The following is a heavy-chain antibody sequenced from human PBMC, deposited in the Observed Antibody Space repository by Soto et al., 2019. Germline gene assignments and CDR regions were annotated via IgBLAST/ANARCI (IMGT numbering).Heavy chain of an antibody. CDR1: GFICSSSA. J-gene: IGHJ4*02. V-gene: IGHV3-23*01. CDR3: AKDRSPGATTWNVY. Sequence: GGSLRLSWVVAGFICSSSAMNWVRQAPGKGLEWVSTISGSGVSKYYADSVKGRFTISRDNSNNTVSLQMNSLRAEDAAVYYCAKDRSPGATTWNVYWGQGTLVTVSS. CDR2: ISGSGVSK. D-gene: IGHD1-26*01.